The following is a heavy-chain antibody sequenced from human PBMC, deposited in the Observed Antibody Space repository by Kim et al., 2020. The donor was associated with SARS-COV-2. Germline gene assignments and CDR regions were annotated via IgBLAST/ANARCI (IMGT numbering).Heavy chain of an antibody. D-gene: IGHD3-9*01. CDR1: GFTFGDYA. CDR3: TRVGYWSLKD. CDR2: IRSKASGGTT. J-gene: IGHJ4*02. V-gene: IGHV3-49*04. Sequence: GGSLRLSCTASGFTFGDYAMTWVRLAPGKGLEWVGFIRSKASGGTTDYAASMKGRFTISRDDSKSIAYLQMNSLKTEDTAVYYCTRVGYWSLKDWGQGTLVTVSS.